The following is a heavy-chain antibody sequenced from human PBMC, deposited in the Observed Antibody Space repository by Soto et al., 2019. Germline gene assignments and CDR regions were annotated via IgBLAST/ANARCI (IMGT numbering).Heavy chain of an antibody. CDR3: AKGAHYHGSGNYFPLDY. Sequence: QVQLVESGGGVVQPGRSLRLSCEGSGFIFSNNGMHWVRQAPGKGLEWVAFMSYDGSAKFLADSVKGRFTISRDNSKSTLFLHMSSLRAEDTAMYYCAKGAHYHGSGNYFPLDYWGQGSLVTVSS. J-gene: IGHJ4*02. CDR1: GFIFSNNG. CDR2: MSYDGSAK. D-gene: IGHD3-10*01. V-gene: IGHV3-30*18.